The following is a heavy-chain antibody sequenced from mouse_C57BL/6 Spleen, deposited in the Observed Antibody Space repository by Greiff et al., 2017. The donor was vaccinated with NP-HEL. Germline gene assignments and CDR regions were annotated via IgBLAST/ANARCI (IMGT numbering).Heavy chain of an antibody. V-gene: IGHV7-1*01. Sequence: EVKLVESGGGLVQSGRSLRLSCATSGFTFSDFYMEWVRQAPGKGLEWIAASRNKANDYTTEYSASVKGRFIVSRDTSQSILYLQMNALRAEDTAIDYCARDAYYSNLPYWYFDVWGTGTTVTVSS. CDR2: SRNKANDYTT. J-gene: IGHJ1*03. CDR1: GFTFSDFY. CDR3: ARDAYYSNLPYWYFDV. D-gene: IGHD2-5*01.